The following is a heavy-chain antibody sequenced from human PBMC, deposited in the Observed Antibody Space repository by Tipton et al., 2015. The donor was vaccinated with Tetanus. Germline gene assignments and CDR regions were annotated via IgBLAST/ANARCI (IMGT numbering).Heavy chain of an antibody. V-gene: IGHV4-59*01. CDR1: GGSISPNY. Sequence: TLSLTCTVSGGSISPNYWSWIRQPPGKGLEWIGQMSYSGGANYNPYLNSRVTISVDTSKNQFSLKLSSVTAADTAVYYCARDVWVYAYDGSGYYNPSYYFGLGGPGTLVPVTS. J-gene: IGHJ4*02. CDR3: ARDVWVYAYDGSGYYNPSYYFGL. CDR2: MSYSGGA. D-gene: IGHD3-22*01.